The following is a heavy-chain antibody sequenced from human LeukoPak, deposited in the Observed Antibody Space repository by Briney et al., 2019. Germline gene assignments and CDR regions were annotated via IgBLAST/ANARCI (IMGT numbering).Heavy chain of an antibody. CDR3: AMGNYDILTGGVDY. CDR1: GYTFTSYD. V-gene: IGHV1-8*01. J-gene: IGHJ4*02. CDR2: MNPNSGNT. Sequence: GASVKVSCKASGYTFTSYDISWVRQATGQGLEWMGWMNPNSGNTGYAQKFQGRVTMTRNTSISTAYMELSSLRCEDTAVYYCAMGNYDILTGGVDYWGQGTLVTVSS. D-gene: IGHD3-9*01.